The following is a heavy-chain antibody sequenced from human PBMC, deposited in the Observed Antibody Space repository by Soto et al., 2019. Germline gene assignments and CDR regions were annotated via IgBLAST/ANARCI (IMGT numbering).Heavy chain of an antibody. V-gene: IGHV1-18*01. Sequence: QVQLVQSGAEVKKPGASVKVSGKASGYTFTSYGISWVRQAPGQGLEWMGWISAYNGNTNYAQKLQGRVTMTTDTSTSTAYMELRSLRADDTAVYYCARDRDGSGSYYAPWFDPWGQGTLVTVSS. CDR2: ISAYNGNT. D-gene: IGHD3-10*01. CDR3: ARDRDGSGSYYAPWFDP. J-gene: IGHJ5*02. CDR1: GYTFTSYG.